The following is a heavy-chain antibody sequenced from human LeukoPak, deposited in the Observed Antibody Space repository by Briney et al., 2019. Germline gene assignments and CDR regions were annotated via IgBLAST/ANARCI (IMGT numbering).Heavy chain of an antibody. CDR3: ARDPTSGWYRN. CDR1: GGSFSGYY. V-gene: IGHV4-30-4*08. J-gene: IGHJ4*02. CDR2: IYYSGST. D-gene: IGHD6-19*01. Sequence: SETLSLTCAVYGGSFSGYYWSWIRQPPGKGLEWIGYIYYSGSTYYNPSLKSRVTISVDTSKNQFSLKLSSVTAADTAVYYCARDPTSGWYRNGGQETLVTVSS.